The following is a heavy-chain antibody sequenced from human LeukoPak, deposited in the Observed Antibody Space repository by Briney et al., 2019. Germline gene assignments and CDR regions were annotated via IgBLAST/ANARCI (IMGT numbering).Heavy chain of an antibody. J-gene: IGHJ4*02. CDR1: GGSISSYY. D-gene: IGHD3-3*01. V-gene: IGHV4-59*08. Sequence: PSETLSLTCTVSGGSISSYYWSWIRQPPGKGLEWIGYIYYSESTNYNPSLKSRVTISVDTSKNQFSLKLSSVTAADTAVYYCARLEGGQDDYWGQGTLVTVSS. CDR3: ARLEGGQDDY. CDR2: IYYSEST.